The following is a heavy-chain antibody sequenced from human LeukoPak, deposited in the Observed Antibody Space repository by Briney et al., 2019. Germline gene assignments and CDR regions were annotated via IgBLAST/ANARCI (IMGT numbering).Heavy chain of an antibody. CDR3: ARLGGAQGYYYRSGSNHYFDH. CDR2: INPDSGGT. Sequence: ASVKVSCKTSVFTFLGHYMHWVRQAPGQGLEWMGWINPDSGGTDYPQKFRGRVTMARDTSSNTLYMELSSLRSDDTAVYYCARLGGAQGYYYRSGSNHYFDHWGQGTLVTVSS. J-gene: IGHJ4*02. V-gene: IGHV1-2*02. D-gene: IGHD3-10*01. CDR1: VFTFLGHY.